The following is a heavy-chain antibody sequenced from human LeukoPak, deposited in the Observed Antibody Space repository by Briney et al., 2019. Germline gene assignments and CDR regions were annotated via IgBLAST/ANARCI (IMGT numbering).Heavy chain of an antibody. Sequence: PGGSLRLSCAASGFTFSNYAMSWVRQAPGKGLEWVSAISGSGGSTYYADSVKGRFTISRDSSKNTLYLQMNSLRAEDTAVYYCAKDQIVVVIATFSYWGQGTLVTVSS. D-gene: IGHD2-21*01. J-gene: IGHJ4*02. CDR1: GFTFSNYA. CDR2: ISGSGGST. CDR3: AKDQIVVVIATFSY. V-gene: IGHV3-23*01.